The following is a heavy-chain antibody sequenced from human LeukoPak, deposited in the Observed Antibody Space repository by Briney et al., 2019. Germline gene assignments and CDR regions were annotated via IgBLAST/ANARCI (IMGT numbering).Heavy chain of an antibody. V-gene: IGHV3-23*01. CDR1: GFTFSSYA. D-gene: IGHD3-3*01. Sequence: GGSLRLSCAASGFTFSSYAMSWVRQAPGKGLEWVSAISGSGGSTYYADSVKGRFTISRDNSKNTLYLQMNSLRAEDTAVYYCANGDFWSGYNYWGQGTLVTVSS. CDR2: ISGSGGST. J-gene: IGHJ4*02. CDR3: ANGDFWSGYNY.